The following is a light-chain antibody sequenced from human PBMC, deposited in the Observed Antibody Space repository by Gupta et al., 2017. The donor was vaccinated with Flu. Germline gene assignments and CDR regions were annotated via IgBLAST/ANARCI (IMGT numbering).Light chain of an antibody. CDR3: QQYGNSLIT. Sequence: EIVLTQSPGTLSLSPGERATLSCRASQSVSSTFLAWYQQKPGQAPRLLIFGTSNRATGIPDRFSGSGSGTDFTLTINSLEPEDFAVYYCQQYGNSLITFGQGTRLDIK. CDR2: GTS. J-gene: IGKJ5*01. V-gene: IGKV3-20*01. CDR1: QSVSSTF.